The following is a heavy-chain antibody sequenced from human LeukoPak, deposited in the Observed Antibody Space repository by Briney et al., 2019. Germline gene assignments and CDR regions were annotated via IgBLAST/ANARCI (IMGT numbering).Heavy chain of an antibody. J-gene: IGHJ4*02. Sequence: GGSLRLSCAAPGFTFSSYWMHWVRQAPGKGLVWVSRINSDGSSTSYADSVKGRFTISRDNAKNSLYLQMNSLRAEDTAVYYCARVEILTGYSPDYWGQGTLVTVSS. V-gene: IGHV3-74*01. D-gene: IGHD3-9*01. CDR1: GFTFSSYW. CDR2: INSDGSST. CDR3: ARVEILTGYSPDY.